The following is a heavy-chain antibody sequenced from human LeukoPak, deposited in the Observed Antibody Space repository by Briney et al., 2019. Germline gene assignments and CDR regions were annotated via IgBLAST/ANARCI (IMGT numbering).Heavy chain of an antibody. J-gene: IGHJ4*02. CDR3: AKGRYLRIVGALGGDY. CDR2: ISGSGGST. Sequence: GGSLRLSCAASGFTFSSYAMSWVRQAPGKGLEWVSAISGSGGSTYYADSAKGRFTISRDNSKNTLYLQMNSLRAEDTAVYYCAKGRYLRIVGALGGDYWGQGTLVTVSS. CDR1: GFTFSSYA. V-gene: IGHV3-23*01. D-gene: IGHD1-26*01.